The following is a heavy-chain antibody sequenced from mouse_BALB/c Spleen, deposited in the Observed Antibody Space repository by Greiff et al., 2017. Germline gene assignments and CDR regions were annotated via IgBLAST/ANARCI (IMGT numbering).Heavy chain of an antibody. J-gene: IGHJ1*01. CDR3: ARSPLAYGEYFDV. Sequence: QVQLKESGAELVRPGVSVKISCKGSGYTFTDYAMHWVKQSHAKSLEWIGVISTYYGDASYNQKFKGKATMTVDKSSSTAYMELARLTSEDSAIYYCARSPLAYGEYFDVWGAGTTVTVSS. CDR2: ISTYYGDA. CDR1: GYTFTDYA. D-gene: IGHD1-1*01. V-gene: IGHV1S137*01.